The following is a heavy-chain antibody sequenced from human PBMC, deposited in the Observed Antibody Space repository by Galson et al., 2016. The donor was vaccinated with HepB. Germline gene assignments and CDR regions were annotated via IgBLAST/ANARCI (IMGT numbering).Heavy chain of an antibody. D-gene: IGHD1-26*01. V-gene: IGHV3-23*01. CDR1: GFTFSSYA. Sequence: SLRLSCAASGFTFSSYAMNWVRQAPGKGLEWVSVISGSGTNTYYADSVKGRFIISRDNSKSTLYLQMNSLRAEDTAVYYCASPSGRFSVHTFDLWGQGTMVTVSS. CDR2: ISGSGTNT. CDR3: ASPSGRFSVHTFDL. J-gene: IGHJ3*01.